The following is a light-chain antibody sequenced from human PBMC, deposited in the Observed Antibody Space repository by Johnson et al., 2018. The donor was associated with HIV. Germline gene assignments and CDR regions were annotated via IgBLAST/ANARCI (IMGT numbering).Light chain of an antibody. Sequence: HSVLTQPPSVSAAPGQKVTISCSGSSSNIGNNYVSWYQQLPGTAPKLLIYENTKRPSGIPDRFSGSKSGTSATLGITGLQTGDEADYYCGTWDTSLTPCYGFGSATKVTVL. CDR1: SSNIGNNY. CDR3: GTWDTSLTPCYG. CDR2: ENT. V-gene: IGLV1-51*02. J-gene: IGLJ1*01.